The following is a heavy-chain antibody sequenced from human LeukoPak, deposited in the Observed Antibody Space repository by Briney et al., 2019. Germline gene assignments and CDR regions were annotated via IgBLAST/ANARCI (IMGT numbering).Heavy chain of an antibody. Sequence: PGGSLRLSCAASGFTFSSYGMHWVRQAPGKGLEWVAVISYDGSNKYYADSVKGRFTISRDNSKNTLYLQMNSLRAEDTAVYYCAKDLFVLRFLEWSDDAFDIWGQGTMVTVSS. CDR2: ISYDGSNK. D-gene: IGHD3-3*01. CDR3: AKDLFVLRFLEWSDDAFDI. J-gene: IGHJ3*02. CDR1: GFTFSSYG. V-gene: IGHV3-30*12.